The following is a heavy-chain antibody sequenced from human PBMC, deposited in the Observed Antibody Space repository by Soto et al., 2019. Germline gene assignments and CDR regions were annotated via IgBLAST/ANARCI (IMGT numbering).Heavy chain of an antibody. V-gene: IGHV4-59*01. J-gene: IGHJ4*02. CDR3: AKSLWDTSGWKTDY. CDR2: IYYSGSI. CDR1: GDSISSLY. Sequence: SETLSLTCTVSGDSISSLYWSWIRQPPGKGLEWIGYIYYSGSINYNPSLKSRVTISVDPSKNQFSLRLSSVTAADTAVYYCAKSLWDTSGWKTDYWGQGTLVTVSS. D-gene: IGHD6-19*01.